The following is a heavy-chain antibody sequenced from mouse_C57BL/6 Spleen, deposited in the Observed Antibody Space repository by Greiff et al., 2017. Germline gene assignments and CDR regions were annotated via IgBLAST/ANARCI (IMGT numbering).Heavy chain of an antibody. V-gene: IGHV1-80*01. CDR2: IYPGDGDT. CDR3: ARSATVVDRYFDV. J-gene: IGHJ1*03. CDR1: GYAFSSYW. D-gene: IGHD1-1*01. Sequence: VQLQQSGAELVKPGASVKISCKASGYAFSSYWMNWVKQRPGKGLEWIGQIYPGDGDTNYNGKFKGKATLTADKSSSTAYMPLSSLTSEDTAVYFCARSATVVDRYFDVWGTGSTVTVSS.